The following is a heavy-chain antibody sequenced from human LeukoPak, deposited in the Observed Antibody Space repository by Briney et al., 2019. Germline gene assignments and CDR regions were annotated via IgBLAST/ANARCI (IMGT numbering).Heavy chain of an antibody. D-gene: IGHD6-19*01. V-gene: IGHV4-59*08. CDR1: GGSISSYY. CDR3: ARNPSSGHNWFDP. Sequence: SETLSLTCTVSGGSISSYYWSWIRQPPGKGLEWIGYIHYSGSTNYNPSLKSRVTISVDTSKNQFSLKLSSVTAADTAVYYCARNPSSGHNWFDPWGQGTLVTVSS. CDR2: IHYSGST. J-gene: IGHJ5*02.